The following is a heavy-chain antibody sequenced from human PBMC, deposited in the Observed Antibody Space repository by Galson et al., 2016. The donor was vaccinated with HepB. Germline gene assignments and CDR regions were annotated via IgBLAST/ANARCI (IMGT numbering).Heavy chain of an antibody. Sequence: ETLSLTCAVPGASISSHNWWNWVRQPPGKGLEWIGEIDHRGTTNYNPSLRSRVTISADKSKNQFSLKLTSVTAADTAVYYCVRILVGCTGTSCFYDPWGQGTLVTVSS. J-gene: IGHJ5*02. CDR2: IDHRGTT. D-gene: IGHD2-2*01. CDR3: VRILVGCTGTSCFYDP. V-gene: IGHV4-4*02. CDR1: GASISSHNW.